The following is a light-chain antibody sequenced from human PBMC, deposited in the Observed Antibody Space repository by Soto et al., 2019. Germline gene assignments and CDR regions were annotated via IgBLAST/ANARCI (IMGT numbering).Light chain of an antibody. J-gene: IGKJ4*01. CDR2: AAS. CDR3: QQVYNYPLT. V-gene: IGKV1-9*01. Sequence: DIQLTQSPSFLSASVGDRVTITCRASQGISSYLAWYQQKPGRAPKLLIYAASTFQSGVPSRFSGSGSGTEFTLTISSLQPEEFATYYCQQVYNYPLTFGGGTKVEI. CDR1: QGISSY.